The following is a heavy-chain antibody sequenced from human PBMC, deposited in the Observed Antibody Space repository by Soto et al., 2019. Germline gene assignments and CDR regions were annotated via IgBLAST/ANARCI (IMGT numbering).Heavy chain of an antibody. J-gene: IGHJ5*02. D-gene: IGHD5-18*01. CDR1: GYTFTSYY. Sequence: VASVKVSCKASGYTFTSYYMHWVRQAPGQGLEWMGIINPSGGSTSYAQKFQGRVTMTRGTSTSTVYMELSSLRSEDTAVYYCARDSDSYGSDNWFDPWGQGTLVTVSS. V-gene: IGHV1-46*01. CDR2: INPSGGST. CDR3: ARDSDSYGSDNWFDP.